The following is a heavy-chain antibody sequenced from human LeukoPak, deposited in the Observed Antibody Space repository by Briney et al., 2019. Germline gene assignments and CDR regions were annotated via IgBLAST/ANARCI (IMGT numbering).Heavy chain of an antibody. CDR1: GGSFSGYY. D-gene: IGHD1-26*01. V-gene: IGHV4-34*01. CDR3: ASSGSYYRPFDY. CDR2: INHSGST. J-gene: IGHJ4*02. Sequence: PSETLSLTCAVYGGSFSGYYWSWIRQPPGKGLEWIGEINHSGSTNYNPSLKSRVTISVDTSKNQFSLKLSSVTAADTAVYYCASSGSYYRPFDYWGQGTLVTVSS.